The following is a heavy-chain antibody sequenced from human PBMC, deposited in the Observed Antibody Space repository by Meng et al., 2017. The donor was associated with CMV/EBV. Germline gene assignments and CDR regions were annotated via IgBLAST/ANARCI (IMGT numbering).Heavy chain of an antibody. CDR2: IKQDGSEK. V-gene: IGHV3-7*01. CDR1: GFTFSSYW. D-gene: IGHD3-22*01. CDR3: ARDPGVVVTNYFDY. Sequence: GESLKISCAASGFTFSSYWMSWVRQAPGKGLEWVANIKQDGSEKYYVDSVKGRFTISRDNAKNSLYLQMNSLRAEDTAVYYCARDPGVVVTNYFDYWGQGTLVTVSS. J-gene: IGHJ4*02.